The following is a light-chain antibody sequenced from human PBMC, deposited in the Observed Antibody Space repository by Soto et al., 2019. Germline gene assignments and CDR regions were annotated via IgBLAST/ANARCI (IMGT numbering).Light chain of an antibody. CDR3: CSCATTMSAI. Sequence: QSALTQPASVSGSPGQSITISCTGSSSDIGNYDLVSWYQQHPGKAPKLMIYEVTKRPSGVSDRFSGSKSGNTASLTISGLQAEDEADYYCCSCATTMSAIFGGGTKLTVL. CDR1: SSDIGNYDL. J-gene: IGLJ2*01. CDR2: EVT. V-gene: IGLV2-23*02.